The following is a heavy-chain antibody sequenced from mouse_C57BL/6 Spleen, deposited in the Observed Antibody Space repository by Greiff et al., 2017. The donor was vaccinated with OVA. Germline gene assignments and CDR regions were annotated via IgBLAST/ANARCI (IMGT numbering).Heavy chain of an antibody. J-gene: IGHJ2*01. Sequence: QVQLKQSGAELVRPGASVTLSCKASGYTFTDYEMHWVKQTPVHGLEWIGAIDPETGGTAYNQKFKGKAILTADKSSSTAYMELRSLTSEDSAVYYCTRSAYDYFDYWGQGTTLTVSS. D-gene: IGHD1-1*01. CDR2: IDPETGGT. CDR1: GYTFTDYE. V-gene: IGHV1-15*01. CDR3: TRSAYDYFDY.